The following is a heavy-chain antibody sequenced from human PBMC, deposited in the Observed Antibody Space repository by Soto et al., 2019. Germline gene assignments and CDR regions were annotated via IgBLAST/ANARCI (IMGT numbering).Heavy chain of an antibody. D-gene: IGHD6-13*01. CDR3: AGGGVGVAAAGGYFDY. CDR1: GGSISSGGYY. J-gene: IGHJ4*02. CDR2: IYYSGST. V-gene: IGHV4-31*03. Sequence: QVQLQESGPGLVKPSQTLSLTCTVSGGSISSGGYYWSWIRQHPGKGLEWIGYIYYSGSTYYNPSLKSRVTISVSTSKNQFSRKLSSVTAADTAVYYCAGGGVGVAAAGGYFDYWGQGTLVTVSS.